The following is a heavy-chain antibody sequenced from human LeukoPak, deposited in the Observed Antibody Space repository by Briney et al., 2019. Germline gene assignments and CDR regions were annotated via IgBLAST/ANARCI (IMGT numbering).Heavy chain of an antibody. CDR3: ARVGGDYYDSSDTFDY. Sequence: ASVKVSCKASGYTFTSYGISWVRQAPGQGLEWMGWISAYNGNTNYAQKLQGRVTMTTDTSTSTAYMELRSLRSDDTAAYYCARVGGDYYDSSDTFDYWGQGTLVTVSS. CDR1: GYTFTSYG. CDR2: ISAYNGNT. J-gene: IGHJ4*02. V-gene: IGHV1-18*01. D-gene: IGHD3-22*01.